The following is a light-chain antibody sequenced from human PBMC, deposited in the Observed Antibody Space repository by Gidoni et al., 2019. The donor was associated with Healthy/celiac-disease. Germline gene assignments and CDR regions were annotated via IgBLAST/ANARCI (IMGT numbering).Light chain of an antibody. CDR3: GTWDSSLSAYV. CDR2: DNN. J-gene: IGLJ1*01. CDR1: SSNIVNNY. V-gene: IGLV1-51*01. Sequence: QSVFTQPPSVSAAPGQKVTISCSGSSSNIVNNYVSWYQQLPGTAPKLLIYDNNKRPSGIPDRFSCSKSGTSATLGITGLQTGDEADYYCGTWDSSLSAYVFGTGTKVTVL.